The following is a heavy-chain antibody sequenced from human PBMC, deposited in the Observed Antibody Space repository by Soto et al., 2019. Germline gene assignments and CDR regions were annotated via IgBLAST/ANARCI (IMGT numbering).Heavy chain of an antibody. J-gene: IGHJ5*02. V-gene: IGHV4-39*01. Sequence: PSETLSLTCTVSGDSISSSYWAWIRQSPGKGLEWIGTIFYSGGTFYTPSLKSRVTMSVDTSNNQFSLKLSSVTAADTAVYYCARQASGYYYGWFDPWGQGTLVTVSS. CDR1: GDSISSSY. CDR3: ARQASGYYYGWFDP. D-gene: IGHD3-22*01. CDR2: IFYSGGT.